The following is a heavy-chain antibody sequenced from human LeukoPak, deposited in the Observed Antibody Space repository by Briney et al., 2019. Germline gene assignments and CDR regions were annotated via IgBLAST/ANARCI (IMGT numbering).Heavy chain of an antibody. CDR2: INGHGDAT. CDR1: GFTFSDYS. Sequence: GGSLRLSCAASGFTFSDYSMNWVRQAPGKGLEWVSYINGHGDATYYADSVEGRFTISRDNAKKSLYLQMDSLRAEDTAVYYCARDFWFGELPGTRYYYYMDVWGKGTTVTVSS. V-gene: IGHV3-48*01. CDR3: ARDFWFGELPGTRYYYYMDV. J-gene: IGHJ6*03. D-gene: IGHD3-10*01.